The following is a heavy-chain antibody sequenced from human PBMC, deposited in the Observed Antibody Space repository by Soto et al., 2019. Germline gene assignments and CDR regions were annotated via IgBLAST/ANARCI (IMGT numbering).Heavy chain of an antibody. D-gene: IGHD2-2*01. CDR1: GYTFFRFW. CDR3: ARRYCSRGDCYSDS. CDR2: IHPGDSSA. V-gene: IGHV5-10-1*01. Sequence: VESLTISCHVAGYTFFRFWIVWVLQVPGKGLEWVGSIHPGDSSATYSPTLQGHVTISADRSTRSAYLEWRSLRSSDTATYFCARRYCSRGDCYSDSWGQGSMVTVSS. J-gene: IGHJ4*02.